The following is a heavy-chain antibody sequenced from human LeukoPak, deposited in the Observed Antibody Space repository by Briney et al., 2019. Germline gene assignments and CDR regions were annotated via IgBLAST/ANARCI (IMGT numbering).Heavy chain of an antibody. Sequence: ASVKVSCKASGYTFTSYYMHWVRQAPGQGLEWMGTINPSGGSTSYAQKFQGRVTMTRDTSTSTVYMELSSLRSEDTAVYYCARPDYGGNTPPPRDYYGMDVWGQGTTVTVSS. J-gene: IGHJ6*02. CDR3: ARPDYGGNTPPPRDYYGMDV. CDR1: GYTFTSYY. CDR2: INPSGGST. V-gene: IGHV1-46*01. D-gene: IGHD4-23*01.